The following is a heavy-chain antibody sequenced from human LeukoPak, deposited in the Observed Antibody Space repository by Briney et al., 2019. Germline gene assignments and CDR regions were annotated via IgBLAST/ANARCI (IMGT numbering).Heavy chain of an antibody. D-gene: IGHD3-16*01. Sequence: GRSLRLSCAASGFTFNGYGMHWVRQAPGKGLEWVAVIWYDGSNKYYADSVKGRFTISRDNSKNTQYLPMDSLRAEDTAVYYCVRWGPSKALDIWGQGTMVIVSS. CDR2: IWYDGSNK. CDR1: GFTFNGYG. CDR3: VRWGPSKALDI. J-gene: IGHJ3*02. V-gene: IGHV3-33*01.